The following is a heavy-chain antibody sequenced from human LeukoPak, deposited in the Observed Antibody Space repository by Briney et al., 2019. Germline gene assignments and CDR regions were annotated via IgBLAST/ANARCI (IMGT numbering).Heavy chain of an antibody. J-gene: IGHJ4*02. CDR3: SRDTVGYSYGLNYFDY. V-gene: IGHV3-21*01. CDR1: GFPFKTHT. D-gene: IGHD5-18*01. CDR2: LSNASAYI. Sequence: PGGSPRPSRVAPGFPFKTHTMNWVRPAPGKGLEWVSSLSNASAYIYSADSVRGRFTISRDNATNSLYLQMNSLRVYYRAVFNCSRDTVGYSYGLNYFDYWGQGTLVTVSS.